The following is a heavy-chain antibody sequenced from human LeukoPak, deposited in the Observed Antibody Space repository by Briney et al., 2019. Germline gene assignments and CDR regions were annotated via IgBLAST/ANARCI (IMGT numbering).Heavy chain of an antibody. V-gene: IGHV3-9*01. CDR1: GFTFDDYA. D-gene: IGHD2-15*01. J-gene: IGHJ3*02. CDR3: AKDLGGYCSGGSCYSDAFDI. CDR2: ISWNSGSL. Sequence: GGSLRLSCAASGFTFDDYAMHWVRQAPGKGLEWVSDISWNSGSLGYADSVKGRFTISRDNAKNSLYLQMNSLRAEDTALYYCAKDLGGYCSGGSCYSDAFDIWGQGTMVTVSS.